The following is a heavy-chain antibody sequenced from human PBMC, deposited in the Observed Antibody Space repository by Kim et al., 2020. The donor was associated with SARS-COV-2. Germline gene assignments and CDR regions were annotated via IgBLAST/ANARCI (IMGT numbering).Heavy chain of an antibody. Sequence: SVKVSCKASGFPFSDSAMQWVRQARGQRLEWIGWIVVGSGNTDYAQKFQERVTITRDMSTSTTYMELSSLRTEDTAVYYCAAEGGSIAGKWGQGTLVTV. V-gene: IGHV1-58*02. D-gene: IGHD1-26*01. J-gene: IGHJ4*02. CDR1: GFPFSDSA. CDR3: AAEGGSIAGK. CDR2: IVVGSGNT.